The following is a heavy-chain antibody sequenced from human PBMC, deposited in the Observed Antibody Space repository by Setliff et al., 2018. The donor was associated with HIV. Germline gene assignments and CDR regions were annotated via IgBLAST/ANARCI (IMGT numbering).Heavy chain of an antibody. J-gene: IGHJ6*04. D-gene: IGHD3-22*01. V-gene: IGHV3-11*04. CDR3: ARDDYYYDTSGGWYGMDV. CDR2: ISSGGTTI. CDR1: GFRFTDLY. Sequence: GGSLRLSCAASGFRFTDLYMSWIRQAPGKGLEWVSCISSGGTTIYYADSVRGRFTISRDNAKKSLYLQMNSLRAEDTALYYCARDDYYYDTSGGWYGMDVWGKGTTVTVSS.